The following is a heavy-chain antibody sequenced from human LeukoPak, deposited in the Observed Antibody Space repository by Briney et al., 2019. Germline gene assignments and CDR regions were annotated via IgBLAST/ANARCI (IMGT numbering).Heavy chain of an antibody. J-gene: IGHJ4*02. CDR3: ATNSSRGVFDY. Sequence: GGSLRLSRAASGFTFSSYAMSWVRQAPGKGLEWVSAISGSGGSTYYADSVKGRFTISRDNSKNTLYLQMNSPRAEDTAVYYCATNSSRGVFDYWGQGTLVTASS. D-gene: IGHD6-13*01. CDR1: GFTFSSYA. CDR2: ISGSGGST. V-gene: IGHV3-23*01.